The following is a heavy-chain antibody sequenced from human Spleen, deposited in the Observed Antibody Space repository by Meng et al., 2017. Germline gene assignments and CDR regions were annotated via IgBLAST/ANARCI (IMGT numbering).Heavy chain of an antibody. D-gene: IGHD5-18*01. V-gene: IGHV3-9*03. CDR2: ISWNSGSI. CDR3: ARAGQDGYSYGSYFDY. J-gene: IGHJ4*02. Sequence: SLKISCAASGFTFDDYAMHWVRQAPGKGLEWVSGISWNSGSIGYADSVKGRFTISRDNSKNTLYLQMGSLRPEDMAVYYCARAGQDGYSYGSYFDYWGQGTLVTVSS. CDR1: GFTFDDYA.